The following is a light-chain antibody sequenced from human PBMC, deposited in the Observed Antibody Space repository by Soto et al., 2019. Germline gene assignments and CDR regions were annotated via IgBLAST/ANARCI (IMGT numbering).Light chain of an antibody. J-gene: IGKJ3*01. Sequence: DIVLTQSPGTLSLSPGERATLSCRASQTISDNYLAWYQQKPGQSPRLLISGATIRAPGIPDRFSGSGSETDFTLTISRLEPEDFAFYYFQQYGSSPEISFGPGTKVDIQ. CDR1: QTISDNY. CDR3: QQYGSSPEIS. V-gene: IGKV3-20*01. CDR2: GAT.